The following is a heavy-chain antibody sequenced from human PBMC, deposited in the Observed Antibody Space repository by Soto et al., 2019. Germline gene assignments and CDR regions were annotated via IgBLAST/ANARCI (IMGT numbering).Heavy chain of an antibody. CDR1: GFTFSSYG. CDR3: VRAAGYSGNDYVYYYGMDV. V-gene: IGHV3-33*01. CDR2: VWYDGGNK. D-gene: IGHD5-12*01. Sequence: QVQLVESGGGVVQPGRSLRLSCAASGFTFSSYGMHWVRQAPGKGLEWVALVWYDGGNKYYADSVKGRFTISRDNSKNTLDLQMNSLRDEHRAVYYCVRAAGYSGNDYVYYYGMDVWGQWTTVTVSS. J-gene: IGHJ6*02.